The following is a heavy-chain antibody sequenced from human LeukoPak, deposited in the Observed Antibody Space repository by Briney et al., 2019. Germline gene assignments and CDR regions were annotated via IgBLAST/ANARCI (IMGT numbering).Heavy chain of an antibody. Sequence: PGRSLRLSCTTSGFTFGYYAMSWVRQAPGKGLEWVGFIRSKVYGRTTQYAASVKGRFTISRDDSKSIAYLQMNSLKTEATAVYYCTRDPIQYYYDSSGYSYFDYWGQGTLVTVSS. CDR2: IRSKVYGRTT. CDR1: GFTFGYYA. J-gene: IGHJ4*02. V-gene: IGHV3-49*04. CDR3: TRDPIQYYYDSSGYSYFDY. D-gene: IGHD3-22*01.